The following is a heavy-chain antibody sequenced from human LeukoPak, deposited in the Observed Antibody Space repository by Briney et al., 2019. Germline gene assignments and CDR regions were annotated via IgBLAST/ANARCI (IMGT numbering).Heavy chain of an antibody. V-gene: IGHV3-30*02. Sequence: GGSLRLSCAASGFTFSSYGMHWVRQAPGKGLEWVAFIRYDGSNKYYADSVKGRFTISRDNSKNTLYLQMNSLRAEDTAVYYCAKVGYSSGWSHFDYWGQGTLVTVSS. CDR2: IRYDGSNK. J-gene: IGHJ4*02. CDR3: AKVGYSSGWSHFDY. CDR1: GFTFSSYG. D-gene: IGHD6-19*01.